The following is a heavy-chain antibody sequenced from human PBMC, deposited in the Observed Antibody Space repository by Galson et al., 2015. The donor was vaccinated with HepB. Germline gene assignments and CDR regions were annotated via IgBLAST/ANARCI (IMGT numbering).Heavy chain of an antibody. CDR1: GFTFNNYA. J-gene: IGHJ4*02. CDR2: IKQDGSEK. Sequence: LRLSCAASGFTFNNYAMGWVRLAPGKGLEWVANIKQDGSEKYYVDSVKGRFTISRDNAKNSLYLQMNSLRGEDTAVYYCARGLGGYWGQGTLVTVSS. CDR3: ARGLGGY. D-gene: IGHD3-16*01. V-gene: IGHV3-7*04.